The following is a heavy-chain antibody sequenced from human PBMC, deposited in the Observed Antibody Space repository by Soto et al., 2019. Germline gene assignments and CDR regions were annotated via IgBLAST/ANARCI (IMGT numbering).Heavy chain of an antibody. CDR1: GFSLSSYGMG. J-gene: IGHJ4*02. Sequence: XGPSGEPAQTLTLTCGFSGFSLSSYGMGVAWIRQPPGKALEWLALIYWDDDKRYSPSLKDRLAISKDTSSNQVVLTITNMDPGDTATYFCAHAGDYDLLTFDHWGPGTLVTVSS. CDR2: IYWDDDK. CDR3: AHAGDYDLLTFDH. D-gene: IGHD4-17*01. V-gene: IGHV2-5*02.